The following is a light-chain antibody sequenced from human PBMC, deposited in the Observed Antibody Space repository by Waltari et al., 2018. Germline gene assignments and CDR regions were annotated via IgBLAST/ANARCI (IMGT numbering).Light chain of an antibody. Sequence: QSALTQPASVSGSPGQSITISCSGTDSDVGAYDFVSWYPPHPGKAPHLIISEVINRPSGISNRFPASKSGNPASLTIPGLPAEDEADYYCSSYTTSSAPRVFRTWTRVTVL. CDR1: DSDVGAYDF. J-gene: IGLJ1*01. CDR2: EVI. CDR3: SSYTTSSAPRV. V-gene: IGLV2-14*01.